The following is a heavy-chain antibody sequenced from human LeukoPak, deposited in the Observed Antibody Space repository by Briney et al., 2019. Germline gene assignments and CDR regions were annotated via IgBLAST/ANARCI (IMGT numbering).Heavy chain of an antibody. Sequence: SETLSLTCTVSGGSISSSSYYWGWIRQPPGKGLEWIGSIYYSGSTYYNPSLKSRVTISVDTSKNQFSLKLSSVTAADTAVYYCARAGYSSGWQPFPFDYWGQGTLVTVSS. CDR2: IYYSGST. CDR1: GGSISSSSYY. V-gene: IGHV4-39*07. J-gene: IGHJ4*02. D-gene: IGHD6-19*01. CDR3: ARAGYSSGWQPFPFDY.